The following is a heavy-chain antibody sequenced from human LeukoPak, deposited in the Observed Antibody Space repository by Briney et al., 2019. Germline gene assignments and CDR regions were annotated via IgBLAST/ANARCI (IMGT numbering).Heavy chain of an antibody. CDR1: GGSISSGSYY. Sequence: SETLSLTCTVSGGSISSGSYYWSWIRQPAGKGLEWIGRIYTSGSTNYNPSLKSRVTISVDTSKNQFSLKLSSVTAADTAVYYCARDSGGSQYYYYYMDVWGKGTTVTVSS. J-gene: IGHJ6*03. D-gene: IGHD1-26*01. CDR3: ARDSGGSQYYYYYMDV. CDR2: IYTSGST. V-gene: IGHV4-61*02.